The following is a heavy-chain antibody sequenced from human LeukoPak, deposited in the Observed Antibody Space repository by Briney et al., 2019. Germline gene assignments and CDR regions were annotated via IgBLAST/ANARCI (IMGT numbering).Heavy chain of an antibody. J-gene: IGHJ6*03. CDR3: ARNYYYYYMDV. V-gene: IGHV4-59*01. Sequence: SSETLSLTCTVSGGSISSYYWSWIRQPPGKGLEWIGYIYYSGSTNYNPSLKSRVTISVDTSKNQFSLKLSSVTAADTAVYYCARNYYYYYMDVWGKGTTVTVSS. CDR2: IYYSGST. CDR1: GGSISSYY.